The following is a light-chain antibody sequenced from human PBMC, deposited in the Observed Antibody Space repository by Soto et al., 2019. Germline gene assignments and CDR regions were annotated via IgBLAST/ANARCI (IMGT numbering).Light chain of an antibody. V-gene: IGLV2-14*01. J-gene: IGLJ3*02. Sequence: QSALTQPASVSGSPGQSTTISCTGTSSDVGCYNYVSWYQQHPGKAPKLMIYDVTNRPSGVSNRFSGSKSGNTASLTISGLQAEDEADYYCSSYTSSSTPLVFGGGTKLTVL. CDR2: DVT. CDR1: SSDVGCYNY. CDR3: SSYTSSSTPLV.